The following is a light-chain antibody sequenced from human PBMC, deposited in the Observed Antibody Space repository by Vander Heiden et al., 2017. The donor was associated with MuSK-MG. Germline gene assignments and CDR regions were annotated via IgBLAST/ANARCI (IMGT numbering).Light chain of an antibody. CDR2: AAS. V-gene: IGKV1-39*01. J-gene: IGKJ1*01. CDR1: QSISNY. CDR3: QQCYSTPWT. Sequence: DIQLTQSPSSLSVSVGDRVTITCRASQSISNYLNWYQQKPGKAPKLLMYAASSLQSGVPSRFSGSGSGTDFTLTISSLQPEDFATYYCQQCYSTPWTCGQGTKVEIK.